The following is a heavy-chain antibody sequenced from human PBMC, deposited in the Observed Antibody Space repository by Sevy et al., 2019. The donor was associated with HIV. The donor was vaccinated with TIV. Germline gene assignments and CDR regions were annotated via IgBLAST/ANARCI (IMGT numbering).Heavy chain of an antibody. J-gene: IGHJ6*02. CDR1: GGSISSYY. Sequence: SETLSLTCTVSGGSISSYYWSWIRQPAGKGLEWIGRIYTSGSTNYNPSLKSRVTMSVDTSKNQFSLKLSSVTAADTXVYYCAREVVVVVAAHYYXYXXXXXXGQGTTVTVSS. CDR3: AREVVVVVAAHYYXYXXXXX. V-gene: IGHV4-4*07. D-gene: IGHD2-15*01. CDR2: IYTSGST.